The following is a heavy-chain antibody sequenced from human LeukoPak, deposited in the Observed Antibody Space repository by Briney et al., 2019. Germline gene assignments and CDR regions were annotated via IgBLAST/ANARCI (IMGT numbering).Heavy chain of an antibody. CDR2: SYTSGTT. CDR3: TRSYDINGYSVGFDF. D-gene: IGHD3-22*01. CDR1: GRSTSSYY. J-gene: IGHJ4*02. Sequence: SETLSLTCPVSGRSTSSYYWRWIRQPAGKGLEWIGCSYTSGTTNYNPSLSSRVTMSVDTSKNQFSLKLSSVTAADTAVYYCTRSYDINGYSVGFDFWGQGTLVTVSS. V-gene: IGHV4-4*07.